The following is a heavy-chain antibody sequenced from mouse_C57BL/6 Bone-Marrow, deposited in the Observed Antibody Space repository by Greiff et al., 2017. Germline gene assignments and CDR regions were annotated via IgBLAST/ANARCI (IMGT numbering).Heavy chain of an antibody. CDR3: ARNPPGGYFDV. J-gene: IGHJ1*03. CDR1: GFSLTSYA. Sequence: VQRVESGPGLVAPSQSLSITCTVSGFSLTSYAISWVRQPPGKGLEWLGEIWTGGGTNYNYALKSRLSISKDNSKSQVFLKMNSLQTDDTARYYCARNPPGGYFDVWGTGTTVTVSS. CDR2: IWTGGGT. D-gene: IGHD4-1*01. V-gene: IGHV2-9-1*01.